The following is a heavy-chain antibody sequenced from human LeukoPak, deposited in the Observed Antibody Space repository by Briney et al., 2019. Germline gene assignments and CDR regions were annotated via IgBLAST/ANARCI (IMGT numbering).Heavy chain of an antibody. CDR2: ISYDGSNK. Sequence: GGSLRLSCAASGFTFSSYGMHWVRRAPGKGLEWVAVISYDGSNKYYADSVKGRFTISRDNSKNTLYLQMNSLRAEDTAVYYCAKERGVAAAGWIDYWGQGTLVTVSS. CDR3: AKERGVAAAGWIDY. J-gene: IGHJ4*02. V-gene: IGHV3-30*18. D-gene: IGHD6-13*01. CDR1: GFTFSSYG.